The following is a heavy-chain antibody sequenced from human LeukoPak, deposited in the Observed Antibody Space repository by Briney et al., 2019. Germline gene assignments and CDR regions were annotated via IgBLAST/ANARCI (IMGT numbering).Heavy chain of an antibody. V-gene: IGHV1-46*01. CDR3: ARDRAITMLREIVDALDI. CDR1: GYTFTTYY. CDR2: INPSTAAT. Sequence: GASVKVSCKASGYTFTTYYIHWVRQAPGQGLEWLGIINPSTAATTYAQNFRGRVTMTRDTSTSTVYMELSSLTSDDTAIYYCARDRAITMLREIVDALDIWGQGTVVAVSS. J-gene: IGHJ3*02. D-gene: IGHD3-10*01.